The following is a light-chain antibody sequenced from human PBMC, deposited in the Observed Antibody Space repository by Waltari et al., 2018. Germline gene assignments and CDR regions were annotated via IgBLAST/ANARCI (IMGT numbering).Light chain of an antibody. CDR1: QSISSW. CDR3: QQYNCYSGGGT. J-gene: IGKJ1*01. Sequence: DIQMTQSPSTLSASVGDRVTITCRASQSISSWLAWYQQKPGKAPKLLIYKASSLESGVPSRFSGSGSGTEFTLTISSLQPDDFATYYCQQYNCYSGGGTFGQGTKVEIK. V-gene: IGKV1-5*03. CDR2: KAS.